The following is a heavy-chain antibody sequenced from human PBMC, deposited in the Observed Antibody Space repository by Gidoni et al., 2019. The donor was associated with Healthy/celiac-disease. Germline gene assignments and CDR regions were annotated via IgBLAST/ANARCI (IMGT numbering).Heavy chain of an antibody. CDR2: ISYDGSNK. Sequence: QVQLVESGGGVVQPGRSLRLSCAASGFPFSSSARHWVRQAPGKGLEWVAVISYDGSNKYYADSVKGQFTISRDNSKNTLYLQMNSLRAEDTAVYYCARDLVRQVYYYYGMDVWGQGTTVTVSS. CDR3: ARDLVRQVYYYYGMDV. CDR1: GFPFSSSA. V-gene: IGHV3-30*04. J-gene: IGHJ6*02. D-gene: IGHD3-10*01.